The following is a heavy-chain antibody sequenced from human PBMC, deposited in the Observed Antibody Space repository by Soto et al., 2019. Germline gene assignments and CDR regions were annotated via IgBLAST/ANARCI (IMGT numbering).Heavy chain of an antibody. J-gene: IGHJ6*02. CDR1: GYSFTSYW. V-gene: IGHV5-51*01. D-gene: IGHD3-10*01. CDR3: ARHWFGELSLPSTSYGMDV. CDR2: IYPGDSDT. Sequence: LGESLKISCKGSGYSFTSYWIGWVRQMPGKGLGWMGIIYPGDSDTRYSPSFQGQVTISADKSISTAYLQWSSLKASDTAMYYCARHWFGELSLPSTSYGMDVWGQGTTVTVSS.